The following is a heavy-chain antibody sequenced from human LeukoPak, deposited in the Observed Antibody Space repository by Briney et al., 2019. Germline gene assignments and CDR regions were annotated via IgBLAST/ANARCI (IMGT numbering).Heavy chain of an antibody. D-gene: IGHD2-2*01. V-gene: IGHV3-48*03. J-gene: IGHJ6*02. Sequence: GGSLGLSCAASGFTFSSYEMNWVRQAPGKGLEWISYISSSGSTIYYADSVKGRFTISRDNAKNSLYLQMNSLRAEDTAVYYCARDNCSSTSCYYYYYYGMDVWGQGTTVTVSS. CDR1: GFTFSSYE. CDR3: ARDNCSSTSCYYYYYYGMDV. CDR2: ISSSGSTI.